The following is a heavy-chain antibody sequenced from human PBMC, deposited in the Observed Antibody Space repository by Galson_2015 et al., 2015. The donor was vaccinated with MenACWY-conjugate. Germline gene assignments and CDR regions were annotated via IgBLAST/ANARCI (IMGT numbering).Heavy chain of an antibody. J-gene: IGHJ4*02. CDR2: INNDGSST. CDR1: GFTFSTYW. V-gene: IGHV3-74*01. CDR3: VRDNAAAPDLFDS. Sequence: SLRLSCAASGFTFSTYWMHWVRQAPGKGLVWVSRINNDGSSTNYADSAKGRFTISRDNAKNTLYLQMNSLRAEDTALYYCVRDNAAAPDLFDSWGQGTRVTVSS. D-gene: IGHD6-25*01.